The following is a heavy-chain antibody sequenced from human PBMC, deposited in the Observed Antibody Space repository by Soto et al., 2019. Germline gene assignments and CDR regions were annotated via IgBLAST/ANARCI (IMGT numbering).Heavy chain of an antibody. J-gene: IGHJ5*02. CDR1: GFSLSTSGVG. V-gene: IGHV2-5*02. CDR3: AHLYYYDSSGYFGNWFDP. CDR2: IYWDDDK. D-gene: IGHD3-22*01. Sequence: QITLKESGPPLVKPTQTLTLTCTFSGFSLSTSGVGVGWIRQPPGKALEWLALIYWDDDKRYSPSLKSRLTITKDTSKNQVVLTMTNMDPVDTATYYCAHLYYYDSSGYFGNWFDPWGQGTLVTVSS.